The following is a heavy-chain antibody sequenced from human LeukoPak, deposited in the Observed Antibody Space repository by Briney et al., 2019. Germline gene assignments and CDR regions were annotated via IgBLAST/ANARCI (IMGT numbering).Heavy chain of an antibody. D-gene: IGHD3-22*01. CDR2: IYTSGST. V-gene: IGHV4-61*02. J-gene: IGHJ4*02. CDR1: GGSISSGSYY. Sequence: SETLSLTCTVSGGSISSGSYYWSWIRQPAGKGLEWIGRIYTSGSTNYNPSLKSRVTISVDTSKNQFSLKLSSVTAADTAVYYCAREGAYYDSLPFDYWGQGTLVTVSS. CDR3: AREGAYYDSLPFDY.